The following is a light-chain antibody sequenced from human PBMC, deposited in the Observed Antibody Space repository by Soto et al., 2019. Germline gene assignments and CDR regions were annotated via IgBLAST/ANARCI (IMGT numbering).Light chain of an antibody. CDR1: SSDIGAYDS. Sequence: QSVLTQPPSASASPGQSVTISCTGTSSDIGAYDSVSWYQQHPGKAPKLLMYDVYKRPSGVPDRFSGSKSGNTASLTVSGLQAEDEADYYCSSYAGVNNVLFGKGTKLTVL. V-gene: IGLV2-8*01. CDR3: SSYAGVNNVL. CDR2: DVY. J-gene: IGLJ2*01.